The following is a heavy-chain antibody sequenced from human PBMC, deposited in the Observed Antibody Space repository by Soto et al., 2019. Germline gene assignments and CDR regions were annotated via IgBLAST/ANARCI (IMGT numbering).Heavy chain of an antibody. CDR3: ARGEQLVHFDS. V-gene: IGHV1-2*04. Sequence: ASVKVSCKASGYIFPVYYVHWVRQAPGEGLEWMGRINPNGGGTNYAQKFEGWVTMTTDTSISTAYMELSRLNFDDTAVYYCARGEQLVHFDSWGQGTLVTVSS. CDR1: GYIFPVYY. CDR2: INPNGGGT. D-gene: IGHD6-6*01. J-gene: IGHJ4*01.